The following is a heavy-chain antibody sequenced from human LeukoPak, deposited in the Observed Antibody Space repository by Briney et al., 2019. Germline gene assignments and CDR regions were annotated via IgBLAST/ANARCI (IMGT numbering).Heavy chain of an antibody. Sequence: PSETLSLTCAVYGGSFSGYYWSWIRQPPGKGLEWIGEINHSGSTNYNPSLKSRVTISVDTSKNQFSLKLSSVTAADTAVYYCARDPTATRFRPDSSGCFDPWGQGTLVTVSS. D-gene: IGHD6-6*01. J-gene: IGHJ5*02. CDR2: INHSGST. CDR3: ARDPTATRFRPDSSGCFDP. V-gene: IGHV4-34*01. CDR1: GGSFSGYY.